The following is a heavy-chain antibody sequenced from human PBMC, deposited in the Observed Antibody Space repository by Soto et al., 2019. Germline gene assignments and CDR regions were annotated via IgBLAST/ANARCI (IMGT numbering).Heavy chain of an antibody. J-gene: IGHJ3*02. Sequence: GGSLRLSCAASGFTFSSYAMSWVRQAPGKGLEWVSAISGSGGTTYYPDSVQGRFTISRDNSKNTLYLQMNSLRAEDTAVYYCAKDLSRVPVGITIFAGDAFDIWGQGTMVTVSS. CDR1: GFTFSSYA. D-gene: IGHD3-3*01. CDR2: ISGSGGTT. V-gene: IGHV3-23*01. CDR3: AKDLSRVPVGITIFAGDAFDI.